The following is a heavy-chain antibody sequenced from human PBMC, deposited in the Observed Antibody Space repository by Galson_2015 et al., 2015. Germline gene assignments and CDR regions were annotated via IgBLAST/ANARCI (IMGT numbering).Heavy chain of an antibody. CDR3: TRAAPWGPFDY. J-gene: IGHJ4*02. CDR2: TYYGSKWYN. Sequence: CAISGDSVSSNSVAWNWIRQSPSRGLEWLGRTYYGSKWYNDYAVSVKSRITINPDTSKNQFSLHLNSVTPEDTAVYFCTRAAPWGPFDYWGQGTLVTVSS. CDR1: GDSVSSNSVA. D-gene: IGHD1-26*01. V-gene: IGHV6-1*01.